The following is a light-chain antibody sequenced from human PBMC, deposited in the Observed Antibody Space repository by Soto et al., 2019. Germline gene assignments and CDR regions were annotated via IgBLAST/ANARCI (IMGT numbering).Light chain of an antibody. CDR1: SSNIGSNY. CDR2: SNN. J-gene: IGLJ1*01. Sequence: QSVLTQPPSASGTPVQRVTISCSGSSSNIGSNYVYWYQQLPGTAPKLLIYSNNQLPSGVPDRFSGSKSGTSASLAIIGLRSEDEDDYYCASWDDRLXGYVVGQGTKVXVX. CDR3: ASWDDRLXGYV. V-gene: IGLV1-47*02.